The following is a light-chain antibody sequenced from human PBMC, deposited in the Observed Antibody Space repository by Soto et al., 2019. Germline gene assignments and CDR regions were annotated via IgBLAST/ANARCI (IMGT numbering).Light chain of an antibody. CDR3: QTWGPGYVL. V-gene: IGLV4-69*02. J-gene: IGLJ2*01. Sequence: QSVLTQSPSASASLGASVKLTCTLSSGHSSYAIAWHQQQPEKGPRYLMKVNSDGSHSKGDRIPDRFSGSSSGAERYFTISSLQSEDEADYYCQTWGPGYVLFGAGTKLTVL. CDR1: SGHSSYA. CDR2: VNSDGSH.